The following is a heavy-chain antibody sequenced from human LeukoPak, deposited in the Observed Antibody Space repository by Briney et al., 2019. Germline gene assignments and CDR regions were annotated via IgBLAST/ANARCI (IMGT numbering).Heavy chain of an antibody. J-gene: IGHJ2*01. CDR2: IYYSGST. CDR1: GGSISSYY. D-gene: IGHD3-22*01. Sequence: SETLSLTCTVSGGSISSYYWSWIRQPPGKGLEWIGYIYYSGSTNYNPSLKSRVTISVDTPKNQFSLKLSSVTAADTAVYYCARRSYYYDSSGYKAWYFDLWGRGTLVTVSS. V-gene: IGHV4-59*08. CDR3: ARRSYYYDSSGYKAWYFDL.